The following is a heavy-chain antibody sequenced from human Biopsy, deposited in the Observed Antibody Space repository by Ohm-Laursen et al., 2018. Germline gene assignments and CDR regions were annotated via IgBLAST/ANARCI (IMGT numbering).Heavy chain of an antibody. V-gene: IGHV3-9*01. D-gene: IGHD3-3*01. CDR2: ISWDGGSE. CDR3: VRGYSRSWSGYLDH. J-gene: IGHJ4*02. CDR1: GFTFDDHV. Sequence: SLRLSCAASGFTFDDHVMHWVRQAPGKGLEWVSGISWDGGSEGYADSVKGRFTISRDNAKNSLFLQMNSLTTEDTALYYCVRGYSRSWSGYLDHWGQGTLVTVSS.